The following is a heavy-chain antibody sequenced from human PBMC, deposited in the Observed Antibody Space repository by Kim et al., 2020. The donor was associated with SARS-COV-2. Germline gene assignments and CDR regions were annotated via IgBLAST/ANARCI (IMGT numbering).Heavy chain of an antibody. CDR2: IYYSGST. CDR1: GGSISSSSYY. D-gene: IGHD5-12*01. J-gene: IGHJ4*02. V-gene: IGHV4-39*01. CDR3: ARRRAGRYSGYVLGY. Sequence: SETLSLTCTVSGGSISSSSYYWGWIRQPPGKGLEWIGSIYYSGSTYYNPSLKSRVTISVDTSKNQFSLKLSSVTAADTAVYYCARRRAGRYSGYVLGYWGQGTLVTASS.